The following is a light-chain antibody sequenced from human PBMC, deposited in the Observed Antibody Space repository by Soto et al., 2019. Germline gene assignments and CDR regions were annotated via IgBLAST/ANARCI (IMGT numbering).Light chain of an antibody. CDR2: DAS. J-gene: IGKJ1*01. V-gene: IGKV3-15*01. Sequence: EIVMTQSPATLSVSPGERVTLSCRASEGVGLKLAWYQLKPGLPPRLLFYDASTRATGLPARFSGSGAGTEFTLSISSLQSEDFATYYCQHYSDSPTFGQGTKEDIK. CDR3: QHYSDSPT. CDR1: EGVGLK.